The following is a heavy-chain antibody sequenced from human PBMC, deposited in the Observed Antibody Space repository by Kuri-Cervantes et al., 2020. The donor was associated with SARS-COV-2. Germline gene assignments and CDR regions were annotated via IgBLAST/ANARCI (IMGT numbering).Heavy chain of an antibody. V-gene: IGHV4-4*07. CDR2: FFTRGRT. CDR1: GASVAGDS. D-gene: IGHD3-22*01. Sequence: LSCPMSGASVAGDSWDWVRQSAGKGLEWIGRFFTRGRTSYNTSLKSRVTIPLDTSKNLFSLGLSSVTAAETAVYHCARIWRPPGISGNFSDYTMDVWGPGTPVTVSS. CDR3: ARIWRPPGISGNFSDYTMDV. J-gene: IGHJ6*02.